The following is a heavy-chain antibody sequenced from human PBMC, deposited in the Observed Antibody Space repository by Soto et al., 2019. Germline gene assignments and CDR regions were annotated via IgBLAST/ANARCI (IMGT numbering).Heavy chain of an antibody. V-gene: IGHV4-31*03. CDR3: ARVVPTNYSDNRGAFDI. Sequence: SETLSLTCTVSGGSISSGAHYWSWIRQHPGKGLEWIGYLYYSGSTYYNPSLKSRVTMSVDTSKNQFSLKLNSVTAADTAVYYCARVVPTNYSDNRGAFDIWGQGTMVTV. D-gene: IGHD3-22*01. J-gene: IGHJ3*02. CDR2: LYYSGST. CDR1: GGSISSGAHY.